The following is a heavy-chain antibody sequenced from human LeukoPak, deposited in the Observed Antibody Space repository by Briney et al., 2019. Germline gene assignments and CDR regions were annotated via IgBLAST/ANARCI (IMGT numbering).Heavy chain of an antibody. Sequence: SETLSLTCTVSGASISGYYCSWIRQPPGEGLEWIGYIFYRGSTNYNPSLKSRVTISVDTSKNQFSLKLSSVTAADTAVYYCASGPYPAAGTEHHFDCWGQGRLAAVCS. CDR2: IFYRGST. CDR1: GASISGYY. CDR3: ASGPYPAAGTEHHFDC. D-gene: IGHD6-13*01. V-gene: IGHV4-59*01. J-gene: IGHJ4*02.